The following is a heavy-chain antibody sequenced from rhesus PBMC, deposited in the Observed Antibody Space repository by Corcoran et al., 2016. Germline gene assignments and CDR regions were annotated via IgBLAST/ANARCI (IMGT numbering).Heavy chain of an antibody. CDR2: IYGSSTST. Sequence: QVQLQESGPGVVKPSETLSLTCAVSGGSISDSYRWSWIRQPPGKGLEWIGYIYGSSTSTNYNPSLKSRVTSSKDTSRNQFSWKLSSVTAADTAVYYCARAGWGSWSRYFEFWGQGALVTVSS. D-gene: IGHD6-13*01. V-gene: IGHV4S10*01. CDR3: ARAGWGSWSRYFEF. CDR1: GGSISDSYR. J-gene: IGHJ1*01.